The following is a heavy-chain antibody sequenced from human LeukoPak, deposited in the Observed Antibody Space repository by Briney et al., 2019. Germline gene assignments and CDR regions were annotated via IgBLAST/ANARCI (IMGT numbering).Heavy chain of an antibody. CDR1: GGPFSGHH. V-gene: IGHV4-34*01. CDR3: AVPIGSCWPELDH. CDR2: INYSGST. Sequence: SETLSLTCAVNGGPFSGHHWSWIRQPPGKGLEWIGEINYSGSTNYNPSLKSRVTISVDTSKNQFSLKLSSVTAADTAVYYCAVPIGSCWPELDHWGQGTLVTVSS. J-gene: IGHJ4*02. D-gene: IGHD2-15*01.